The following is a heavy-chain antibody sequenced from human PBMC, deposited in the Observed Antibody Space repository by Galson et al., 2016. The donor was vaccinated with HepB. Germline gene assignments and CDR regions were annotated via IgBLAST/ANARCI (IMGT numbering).Heavy chain of an antibody. J-gene: IGHJ1*01. CDR1: GFTVSNAW. V-gene: IGHV3-15*01. CDR2: IKSNTDGGTI. Sequence: SLRLSCAASGFTVSNAWMSWVRQAPGKGLEWVGRIKSNTDGGTIDYAAPVKGRFTISRDDSTNTLYLQMNSLKTEDTAVYYCTTDFFDSSGDYFQHWGQGTLVTVSS. CDR3: TTDFFDSSGDYFQH. D-gene: IGHD3-22*01.